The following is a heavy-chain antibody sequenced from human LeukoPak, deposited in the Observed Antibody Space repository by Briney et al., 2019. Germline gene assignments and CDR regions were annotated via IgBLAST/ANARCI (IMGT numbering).Heavy chain of an antibody. Sequence: SVKVSCKASGGTFSSYAISWVRQAPGQGLEWMGGIIPIFGTANYAQKFQGRVTITADESTNTAYMELSSLRSEDTAVYYCARDLRGYSYGLLDYWGQGTLVTVSS. D-gene: IGHD5-18*01. CDR3: ARDLRGYSYGLLDY. CDR1: GGTFSSYA. J-gene: IGHJ4*02. V-gene: IGHV1-69*13. CDR2: IIPIFGTA.